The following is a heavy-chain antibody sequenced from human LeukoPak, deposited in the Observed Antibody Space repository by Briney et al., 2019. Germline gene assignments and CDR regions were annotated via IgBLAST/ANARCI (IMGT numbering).Heavy chain of an antibody. J-gene: IGHJ6*03. CDR3: ARLRDYYYYYMDV. CDR1: GGSISSSNYY. V-gene: IGHV4-39*01. Sequence: PSETLSLTCTVSGGSISSSNYYWGWIRQPPGKGLEWIGSMYYSGTTYYNPSLKSRVTISVDTSKNQFSLKLSSVTAADTAVYYCARLRDYYYYYMDVWGKGTTVTISS. CDR2: MYYSGTT.